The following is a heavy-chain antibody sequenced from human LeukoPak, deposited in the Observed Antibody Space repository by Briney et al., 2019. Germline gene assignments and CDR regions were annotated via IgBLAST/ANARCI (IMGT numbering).Heavy chain of an antibody. D-gene: IGHD3-10*01. CDR1: GGSISSGGYS. V-gene: IGHV4-61*08. CDR3: ARLAPSVSGVDY. CDR2: IYYSGST. J-gene: IGHJ4*02. Sequence: SETLSLTCAVSGGSISSGGYSWSWIRQPPGKGLEWIGYIYYSGSTNYNPSLKSRVTILVDTSKNQFSLKLSSVTAADTAVYYCARLAPSVSGVDYWGQGTLVTVSS.